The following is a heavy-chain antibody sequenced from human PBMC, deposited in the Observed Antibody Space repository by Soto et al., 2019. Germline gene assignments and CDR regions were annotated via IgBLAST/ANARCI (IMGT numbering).Heavy chain of an antibody. CDR1: GFIFIAHA. V-gene: IGHV3-30-3*01. CDR2: ISYDGSNK. J-gene: IGHJ4*02. Sequence: GRPLRLPCTAAGFIFIAHASRRVRQAPGKGLEWVAVISYDGSNKYYADSVKGRFTISRDNAKNSMFLRMNNLRAEDTAIYYCTRDRREATSDYLGQGALVTVSS. CDR3: TRDRREATSDY.